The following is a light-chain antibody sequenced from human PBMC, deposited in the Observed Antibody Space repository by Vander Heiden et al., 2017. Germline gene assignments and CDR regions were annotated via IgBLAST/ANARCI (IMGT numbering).Light chain of an antibody. Sequence: DIVMTQSPDSLPVSLGERATINCKSSQSVLFSSNNKNYLAWYQQKPGQPPKLLIYWASTRESGVPGRFSGSGSGTDFTLTISSLQAEDVAVYYCQQYYTTPFTFGPGTKVDIK. V-gene: IGKV4-1*01. CDR3: QQYYTTPFT. J-gene: IGKJ3*01. CDR2: WAS. CDR1: QSVLFSSNNKNY.